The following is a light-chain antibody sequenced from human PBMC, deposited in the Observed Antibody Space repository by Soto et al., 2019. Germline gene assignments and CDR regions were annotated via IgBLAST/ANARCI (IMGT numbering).Light chain of an antibody. CDR2: DAS. CDR3: QQRSNWL. J-gene: IGKJ3*01. CDR1: QSVSGF. Sequence: EIVLTQSPATLSLSPGERATLSCRTSQSVSGFLAWYQQKPGQAPRLLIYDASNRAAGIPARFSGSGSGTAFTLTISSLEPEDFAVYYCQQRSNWLFGPATKVDFK. V-gene: IGKV3-11*01.